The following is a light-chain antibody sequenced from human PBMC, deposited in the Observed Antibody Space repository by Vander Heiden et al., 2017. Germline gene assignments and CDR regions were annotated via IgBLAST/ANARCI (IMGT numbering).Light chain of an antibody. CDR3: ATWDSSLGAQV. V-gene: IGLV1-51*02. Sequence: AQKVTISCSGTSSNIGNSYVSWYQQVPGTAPKLLIFENAQRPSGIPDLLSASKSGSSASLDITGLQTGDEADYYCATWDSSLGAQVFGGGTTLAVL. CDR1: SSNIGNSY. J-gene: IGLJ2*01. CDR2: ENA.